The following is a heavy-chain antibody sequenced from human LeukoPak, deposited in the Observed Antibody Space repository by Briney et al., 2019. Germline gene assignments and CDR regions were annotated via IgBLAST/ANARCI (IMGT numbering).Heavy chain of an antibody. CDR3: AREKSSSWLDY. J-gene: IGHJ4*02. CDR1: GFTFDDYA. V-gene: IGHV3-33*08. D-gene: IGHD6-13*01. Sequence: PGGSLRLSCAASGFTFDDYAMHWVRQAPGKGLEWVAVIWYDGSNKYYADSVKGRFTISRDNSKNTLYLQMNSLRAEDTAVYYCAREKSSSWLDYWGQGTLVTVSS. CDR2: IWYDGSNK.